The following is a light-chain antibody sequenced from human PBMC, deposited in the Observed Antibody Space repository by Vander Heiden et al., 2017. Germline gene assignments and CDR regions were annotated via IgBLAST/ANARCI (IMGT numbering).Light chain of an antibody. CDR3: CSFTSDGTYWV. CDR2: DVN. J-gene: IGLJ3*02. V-gene: IGLV2-14*03. Sequence: QSALTRPASVSGPPGQSITISCTGTNSDVGGYDYVSWYQRHPGKAPKLVIYDVNNRPSGVSNRFSGSKSGNTASLTISGLQAEDEADYYCCSFTSDGTYWVFGGGTKLTV. CDR1: NSDVGGYDY.